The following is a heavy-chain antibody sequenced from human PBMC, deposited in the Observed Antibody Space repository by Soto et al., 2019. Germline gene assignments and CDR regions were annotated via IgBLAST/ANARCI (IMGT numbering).Heavy chain of an antibody. CDR3: TTDLRGYYAPTGAY. CDR1: GFTFSNAW. V-gene: IGHV3-15*07. Sequence: GGSLRLSCAASGFTFSNAWMNWVRQAPGKGLEWVGRIRKKTDGGTTDYAAPVKGRFNISRDDSKNTLYLQMNSLKTEDTAVYYCTTDLRGYYAPTGAYWGQGTLVTVSS. J-gene: IGHJ4*02. CDR2: IRKKTDGGTT. D-gene: IGHD3-10*01.